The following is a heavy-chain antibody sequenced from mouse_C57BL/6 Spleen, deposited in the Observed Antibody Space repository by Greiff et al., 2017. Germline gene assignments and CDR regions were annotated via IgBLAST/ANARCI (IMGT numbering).Heavy chain of an antibody. CDR3: ARSRITTVVGDYFDY. CDR1: GYTFTSYW. J-gene: IGHJ2*01. CDR2: IYPGSGST. V-gene: IGHV1-55*01. Sequence: QVQLKQPGAELVKPGASVKMSCKASGYTFTSYWITWVKQRPGQGLEWIGDIYPGSGSTNYNEKFKSKATLTVDTSSSTAYMQLSSLTSEDSAVYYCARSRITTVVGDYFDYWGQGTTLTVSS. D-gene: IGHD1-1*01.